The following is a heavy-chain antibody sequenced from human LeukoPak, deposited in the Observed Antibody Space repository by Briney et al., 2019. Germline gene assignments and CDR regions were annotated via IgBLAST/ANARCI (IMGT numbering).Heavy chain of an antibody. V-gene: IGHV3-7*01. J-gene: IGHJ3*01. D-gene: IGHD3-22*01. CDR2: IKQDGSEK. CDR3: AREGPAPYYYDSSGYPL. Sequence: GGSLRLSCAASGFTSSSYWMSWVRQAPGKGLEWVANIKQDGSEKYYVDSVKGRFTISRDNAKNSLYLQMNSLRAEDTAVYYCAREGPAPYYYDSSGYPLWGQGAMVTVSS. CDR1: GFTSSSYW.